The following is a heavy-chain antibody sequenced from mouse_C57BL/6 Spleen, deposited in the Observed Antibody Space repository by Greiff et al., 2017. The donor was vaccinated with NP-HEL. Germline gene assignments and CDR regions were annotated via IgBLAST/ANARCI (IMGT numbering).Heavy chain of an antibody. CDR2: IDPSDSYT. D-gene: IGHD1-1*01. CDR3: ARGYYGSSSYYFDY. V-gene: IGHV1-69*01. CDR1: GYTFTSYW. Sequence: QVQLQQPGAELVMPGASVKLSCKASGYTFTSYWMHWVKQRPGQGLEWIGEIDPSDSYTNYNQKFKGKSTLTVDKSYSAAYMQLSSLTSEDSAVYYCARGYYGSSSYYFDYWGQGTTLTVSS. J-gene: IGHJ2*01.